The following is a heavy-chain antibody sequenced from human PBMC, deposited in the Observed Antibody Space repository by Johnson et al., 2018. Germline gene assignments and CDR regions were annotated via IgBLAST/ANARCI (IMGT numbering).Heavy chain of an antibody. J-gene: IGHJ6*03. Sequence: QVQLQESGPGLVKPSETLSLTCTVSGGSISSYYWSWIRQPPGKGLEWIGYIYYSGSTKYNPSLKSRVTISVDTSKNQFSLKLSSVTAADTAVYYCARYRYEILTGYYPYYYYYIDVWGKGTTVTVSS. CDR2: IYYSGST. CDR3: ARYRYEILTGYYPYYYYYIDV. V-gene: IGHV4-59*01. CDR1: GGSISSYY. D-gene: IGHD3-9*01.